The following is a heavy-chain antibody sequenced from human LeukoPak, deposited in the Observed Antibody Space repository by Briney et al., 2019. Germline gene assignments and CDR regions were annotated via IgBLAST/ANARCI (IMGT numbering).Heavy chain of an antibody. J-gene: IGHJ5*02. CDR1: GGTFSSYA. V-gene: IGHV1-69*13. CDR3: ASSSRTGPYWFDP. CDR2: IIPIFGTA. D-gene: IGHD6-13*01. Sequence: GASVKVSFKASGGTFSSYAISWLRQAPGQVLEWLGGIIPIFGTANYAQKFQGRVTITADESTSTAYMELSRLRSEDTAVYYCASSSRTGPYWFDPWGQGTLVTVSS.